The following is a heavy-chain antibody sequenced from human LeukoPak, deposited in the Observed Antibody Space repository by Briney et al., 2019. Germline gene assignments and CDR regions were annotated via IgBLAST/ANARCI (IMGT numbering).Heavy chain of an antibody. V-gene: IGHV4-59*01. Sequence: PSETLSLACSVSGGSISSYYWSWIRQPPGKGLERIGYISYSGSTNYNPSLKSRVTISVDTSKNQFSLKLSSVTAADTAVYYCARGYSNYYYYMDVWGKGTTVTVSS. D-gene: IGHD4-11*01. CDR3: ARGYSNYYYYMDV. J-gene: IGHJ6*03. CDR1: GGSISSYY. CDR2: ISYSGST.